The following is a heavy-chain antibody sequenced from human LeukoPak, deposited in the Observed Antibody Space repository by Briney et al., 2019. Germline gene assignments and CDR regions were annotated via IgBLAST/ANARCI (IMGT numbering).Heavy chain of an antibody. CDR2: ISNDGNEK. V-gene: IGHV3-30*04. CDR1: GFTFSAYV. D-gene: IGHD2-8*02. J-gene: IGHJ4*01. CDR3: ARDGGYTGGWTYGAGDY. Sequence: GGSLRLSCAASGFTFSAYVMHWVRQAPGKGLECVAVISNDGNEKYYADSVKGRFPISRDNSKNTLYLQMSSPRTEDTAVYYCARDGGYTGGWTYGAGDYWGQGNLVTVSS.